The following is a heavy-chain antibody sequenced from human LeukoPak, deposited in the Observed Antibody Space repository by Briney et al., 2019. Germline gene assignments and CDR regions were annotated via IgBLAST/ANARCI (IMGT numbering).Heavy chain of an antibody. CDR2: ISSSSSYI. J-gene: IGHJ4*02. CDR1: GFTFSSYS. Sequence: PGGSLRLSCAASGFTFSSYSMNWVRQAPGKGLEWVSSISSSSSYIYYADSVKGRFTISRDNAKNSLYLQMNSLRAEDTAVYYCAREGITGVYDFPRFDYWGQGTLVTVSS. CDR3: AREGITGVYDFPRFDY. D-gene: IGHD3-3*01. V-gene: IGHV3-21*01.